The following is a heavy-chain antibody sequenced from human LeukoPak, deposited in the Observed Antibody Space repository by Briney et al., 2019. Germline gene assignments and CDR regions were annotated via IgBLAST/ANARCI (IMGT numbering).Heavy chain of an antibody. CDR1: GFNFNQYG. CDR2: IRYDVSDK. Sequence: GGSLRLSCVTSGFNFNQYGMHWVRQAPGKGLEWVSYIRYDVSDKHYADSVKGRFTISRDDSKNTLYWKMSSLRAEDTAVYYCARDWDYNFWSNYDHWGQGNLVTVSS. J-gene: IGHJ4*02. D-gene: IGHD3-3*01. CDR3: ARDWDYNFWSNYDH. V-gene: IGHV3-30*02.